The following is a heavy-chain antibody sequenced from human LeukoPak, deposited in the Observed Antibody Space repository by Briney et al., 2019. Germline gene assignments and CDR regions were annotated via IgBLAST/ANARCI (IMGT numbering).Heavy chain of an antibody. D-gene: IGHD3-16*01. Sequence: ASVTVSFTTSGYTFTAYHVHWVRQAPGQGLEFMGWIYPPTGGTVLAEKFQGRVTMTRDTSITTAYMELSGLTFDDTAVYYCVRENWYYDHWGQGTLVTVSS. CDR1: GYTFTAYH. CDR3: VRENWYYDH. J-gene: IGHJ4*02. V-gene: IGHV1-2*02. CDR2: IYPPTGGT.